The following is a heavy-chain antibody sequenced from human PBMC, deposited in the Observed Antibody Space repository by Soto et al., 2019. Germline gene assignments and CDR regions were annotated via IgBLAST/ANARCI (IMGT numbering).Heavy chain of an antibody. CDR1: GCSISSGGYY. CDR3: ARVDDFWSGYVDY. Sequence: PXETLSLTCTVSGCSISSGGYYWSWIRQHPGKGLEWIGYIYYSGSTYYNPSLKSRVIISVDTSNNQFSLKLSSVTAADTAVYYCARVDDFWSGYVDYWGQGTLVTVSS. CDR2: IYYSGST. J-gene: IGHJ4*02. D-gene: IGHD3-3*01. V-gene: IGHV4-31*03.